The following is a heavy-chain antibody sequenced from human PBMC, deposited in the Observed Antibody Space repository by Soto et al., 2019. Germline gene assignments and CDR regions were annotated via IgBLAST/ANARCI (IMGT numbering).Heavy chain of an antibody. Sequence: GGSLRLSCAASGFAFSGYGMHWVRQGPGKGLEWVAFIWFDGSDALYSDSVKGRFSITRDNSKNTLFLQLNRLRGDDTAVYYCAREGYCSGGGCSGGMDVWGQGTTVAVSS. D-gene: IGHD2-15*01. CDR3: AREGYCSGGGCSGGMDV. J-gene: IGHJ6*02. CDR1: GFAFSGYG. CDR2: IWFDGSDA. V-gene: IGHV3-33*01.